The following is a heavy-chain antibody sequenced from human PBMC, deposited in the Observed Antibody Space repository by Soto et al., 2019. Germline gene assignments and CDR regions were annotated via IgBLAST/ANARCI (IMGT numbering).Heavy chain of an antibody. CDR1: GGSISSGGYS. CDR3: ARALGGVTYLKF. V-gene: IGHV4-30-2*01. J-gene: IGHJ4*02. Sequence: PSETLSLTCAVSGGSISSGGYSWSWIRQPPGKGLEWIGYIYHSGSTYYNPSLKSRVTISLDTSKNQFSLKVTSVTAADTAVYYCARALGGVTYLKFWGQGTPVTVPQ. D-gene: IGHD5-18*01. CDR2: IYHSGST.